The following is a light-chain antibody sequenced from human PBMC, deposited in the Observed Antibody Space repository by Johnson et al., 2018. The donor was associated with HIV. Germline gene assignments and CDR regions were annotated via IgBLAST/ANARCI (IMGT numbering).Light chain of an antibody. V-gene: IGLV1-51*01. CDR1: RSNIGDNF. CDR3: GTWDSSLSGYV. Sequence: QSVLTQPPSVSAAPGQKVTISCSGNRSNIGDNFVSWYQHLPGTAPKLLVYDNSKRPSGIPDRFSATKSGTSATLCITGLHTGDEADYYCGTWDSSLSGYVFGTGTKVTVL. CDR2: DNS. J-gene: IGLJ1*01.